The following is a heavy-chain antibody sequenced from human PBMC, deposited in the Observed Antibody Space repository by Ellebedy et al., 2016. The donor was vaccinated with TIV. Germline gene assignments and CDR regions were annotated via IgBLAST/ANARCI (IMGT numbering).Heavy chain of an antibody. J-gene: IGHJ4*02. Sequence: GGSLRLXXAASGFSFSSFWMTWVRQAPGKGLEWVANIKQDGGEKNYVDSVKGRFTISRDNAKNSFYLQMNSLRAEDTAVYYCVRDVPAFMIPFGGVIVWGQGTLVTVSP. V-gene: IGHV3-7*03. CDR2: IKQDGGEK. CDR3: VRDVPAFMIPFGGVIV. CDR1: GFSFSSFW. D-gene: IGHD3-16*02.